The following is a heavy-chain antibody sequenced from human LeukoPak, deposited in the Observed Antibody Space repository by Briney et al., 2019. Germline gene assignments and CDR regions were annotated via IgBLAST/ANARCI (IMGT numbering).Heavy chain of an antibody. CDR3: AELGITMIGGV. CDR2: ISSSGSTI. CDR1: GFTFDDYA. D-gene: IGHD3-10*02. Sequence: GGSLRLSCAASGFTFDDYAMHWVRQAPGKVLEWVSYISSSGSTIYYADSVKGRFTISRDNAKNSLYLQMNSLRAEDTAVYYCAELGITMIGGVWGKGTTVTISS. J-gene: IGHJ6*04. V-gene: IGHV3-48*03.